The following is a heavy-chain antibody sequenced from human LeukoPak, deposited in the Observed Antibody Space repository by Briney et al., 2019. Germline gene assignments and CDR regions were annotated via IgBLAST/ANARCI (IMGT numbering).Heavy chain of an antibody. CDR3: ARGAFYDY. D-gene: IGHD2/OR15-2a*01. J-gene: IGHJ4*02. Sequence: GGSLRLSCAASGFAFSSYGMSWVRQAPGKGLEWVATIGESGGSTYYADSVKGRFTISRDNTKNTLYLQMNSLRAEDTALYFCARGAFYDYWGQGTLVTVSS. CDR1: GFAFSSYG. CDR2: IGESGGST. V-gene: IGHV3-23*01.